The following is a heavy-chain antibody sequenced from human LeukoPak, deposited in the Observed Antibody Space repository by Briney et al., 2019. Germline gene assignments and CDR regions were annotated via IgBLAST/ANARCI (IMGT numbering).Heavy chain of an antibody. J-gene: IGHJ3*02. CDR1: GFTFSSYA. CDR3: AKGVSSSGYYPAAFDI. CDR2: ISGSGGST. D-gene: IGHD3-22*01. V-gene: IGHV3-23*01. Sequence: GESLRLSCAASGFTFSSYAMSWVRQAPGKGLEWVSSISGSGGSTYYADSVKGRFTISRDNSKNTLYLQMSSLRAEDTAVYYCAKGVSSSGYYPAAFDIWGQGTMVT.